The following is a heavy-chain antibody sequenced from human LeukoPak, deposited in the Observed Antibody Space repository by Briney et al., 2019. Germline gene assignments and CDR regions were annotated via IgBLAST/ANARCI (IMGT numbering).Heavy chain of an antibody. CDR1: GGSISSSSYY. V-gene: IGHV4-39*01. J-gene: IGHJ4*02. D-gene: IGHD3-3*01. CDR2: IYYSGST. Sequence: PSETLSLTCTVSGGSISSSSYYWGWIRQPPGKGLEWIGSIYYSGSTYYNPSLKSRVTISVDTSKNQFSLKLSSVTAADTAVYYCARRNTFGVVAFDYWGRGTLVTVSS. CDR3: ARRNTFGVVAFDY.